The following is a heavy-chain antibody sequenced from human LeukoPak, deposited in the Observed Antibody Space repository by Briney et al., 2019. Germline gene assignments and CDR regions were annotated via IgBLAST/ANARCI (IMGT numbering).Heavy chain of an antibody. J-gene: IGHJ4*02. V-gene: IGHV3-30-3*01. CDR2: ISYDGSNK. CDR3: ARRTRGYYLDY. D-gene: IGHD3-22*01. Sequence: GRSLRLSCAASGFTFSSYAMHWVRQAPGKGLEWVAVISYDGSNKYYADSVKGRFTISRDSSKNTLYLQMDSLRPEDTAVYYCARRTRGYYLDYWGRGTLVTVSS. CDR1: GFTFSSYA.